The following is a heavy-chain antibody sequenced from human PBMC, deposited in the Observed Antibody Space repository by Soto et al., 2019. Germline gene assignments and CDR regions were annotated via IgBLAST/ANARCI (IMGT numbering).Heavy chain of an antibody. D-gene: IGHD6-13*01. CDR3: AHRPRWDGYSSSDRVFARFDP. Sequence: QITLKESGPTLVKPTQTLTLTCTFSGFSLSTSGVGVGWIRQPPGKALEWLALIYWDDDKRYSPSLKSRLTITKDTSKNQVVLTITNMDPVDTATYYCAHRPRWDGYSSSDRVFARFDPWGQGTLVTVSS. CDR1: GFSLSTSGVG. J-gene: IGHJ5*02. V-gene: IGHV2-5*02. CDR2: IYWDDDK.